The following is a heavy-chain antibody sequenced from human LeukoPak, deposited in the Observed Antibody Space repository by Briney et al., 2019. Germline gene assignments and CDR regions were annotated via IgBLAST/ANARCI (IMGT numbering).Heavy chain of an antibody. CDR2: IYYSGST. Sequence: PSETLSLTCTVSGGSISSYYWSWIRQPPGKGLEWIGYIYYSGSTNYNPSLKSRVTISVDTSKNQFSLKLSSVTAADTAVYYCARQRDDILTGYYNFDYWGQGTLVTVSS. CDR1: GGSISSYY. J-gene: IGHJ4*02. V-gene: IGHV4-59*08. CDR3: ARQRDDILTGYYNFDY. D-gene: IGHD3-9*01.